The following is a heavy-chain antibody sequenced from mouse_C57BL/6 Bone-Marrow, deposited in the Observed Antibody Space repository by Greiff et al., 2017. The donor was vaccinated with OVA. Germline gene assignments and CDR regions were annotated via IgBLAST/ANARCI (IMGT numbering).Heavy chain of an antibody. J-gene: IGHJ1*03. CDR3: ARGGDYDGWYFDV. V-gene: IGHV1-59*01. D-gene: IGHD2-4*01. CDR2: IDPSDSYT. CDR1: GYTFTSYW. Sequence: QVQLQQPGAELVRPGTSVKLSCKASGYTFTSYWMHWVKQRPGQGLEWIGVIDPSDSYTNYNQKFKGKATLTVDTSSSTAYMQLSSLTSEDSAVYYCARGGDYDGWYFDVWGTGTTVTVSS.